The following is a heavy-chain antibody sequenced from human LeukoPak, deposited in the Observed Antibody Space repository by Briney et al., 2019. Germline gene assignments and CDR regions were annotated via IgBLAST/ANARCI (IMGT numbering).Heavy chain of an antibody. V-gene: IGHV3-21*06. Sequence: GGSLRLSCTASGLTFSTSGFNWVRQAPGKGLEWVASISPTGSDRYHADSIKGRFTISRHNPNNFLYLQMNSLRAEDTAVYYCATETNGRHYDYWGQGTLLTVSS. D-gene: IGHD1-14*01. J-gene: IGHJ4*02. CDR1: GLTFSTSG. CDR2: ISPTGSDR. CDR3: ATETNGRHYDY.